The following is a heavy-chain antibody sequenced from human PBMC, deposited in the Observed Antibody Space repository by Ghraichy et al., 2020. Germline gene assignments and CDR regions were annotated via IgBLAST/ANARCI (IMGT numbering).Heavy chain of an antibody. CDR2: IIPIFGTA. D-gene: IGHD4-23*01. CDR1: GGTFSSYA. V-gene: IGHV1-69*13. J-gene: IGHJ3*02. CDR3: ARRQSDYGGNGQDDAFDI. Sequence: SVKVSCKASGGTFSSYAISWVRQAPGQGLEWMGGIIPIFGTANYAQKFQGRVTITADESTSTAYMELSSLRSEDTAVYYCARRQSDYGGNGQDDAFDIWGQGTMVTVSS.